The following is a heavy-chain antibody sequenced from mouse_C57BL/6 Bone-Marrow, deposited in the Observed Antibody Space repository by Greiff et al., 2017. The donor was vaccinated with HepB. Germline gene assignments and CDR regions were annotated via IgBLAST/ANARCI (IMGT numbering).Heavy chain of an antibody. CDR3: ARSGSTTVVAHWYFDV. V-gene: IGHV1-42*01. J-gene: IGHJ1*03. D-gene: IGHD1-1*01. Sequence: EVKLQESGPELVKPGASVKISCKASGYSFTGYYMNWVKQSPEKSLEWIGEINPSNGGTTYNQKFKAKATLTVDKSSSTAYMQLKSLTSEDSAVYYCARSGSTTVVAHWYFDVWGTGTTVTVSS. CDR1: GYSFTGYY. CDR2: INPSNGGT.